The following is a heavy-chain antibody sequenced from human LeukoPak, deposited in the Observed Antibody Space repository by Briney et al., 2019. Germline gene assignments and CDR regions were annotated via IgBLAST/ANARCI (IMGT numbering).Heavy chain of an antibody. CDR3: ARHEGYDILTGYGAFDI. V-gene: IGHV5-51*01. CDR2: IFPGDSDT. J-gene: IGHJ3*02. CDR1: GYSFTSYW. Sequence: GESLKISCKGSGYSFTSYWIGWVRQMPGKGLEWMGIIFPGDSDTRYSPSFQGQVTISADKSISTAYLQWSSLKASDTAMYYCARHEGYDILTGYGAFDIWGQGTMVTVSS. D-gene: IGHD3-9*01.